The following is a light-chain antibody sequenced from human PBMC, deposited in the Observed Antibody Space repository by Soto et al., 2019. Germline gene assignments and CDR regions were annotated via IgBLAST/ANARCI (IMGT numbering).Light chain of an antibody. Sequence: IVLTQSPGTLSLSPGDRATLSCRASQSVNNNYLAWYQQKPGQAPRLLIYDTSSRATGIPDRFSGSGSGTDFTLTISRLEPEDFAVYFCQQYGNSRTFGQGTKVEI. V-gene: IGKV3-20*01. CDR3: QQYGNSRT. CDR1: QSVNNNY. J-gene: IGKJ1*01. CDR2: DTS.